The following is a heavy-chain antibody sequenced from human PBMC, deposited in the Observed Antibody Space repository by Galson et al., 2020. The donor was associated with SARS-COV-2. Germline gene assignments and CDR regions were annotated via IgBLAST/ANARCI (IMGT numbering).Heavy chain of an antibody. CDR2: IYYSGST. D-gene: IGHD6-13*01. Sequence: SETLSLPCTVSGGSISSYYWRWIRQPPGKGLEWIGYIYYSGSTNYNPSLKSRVTIAVDTSNNQFSLTLSSVTAADNAVYYCGGRELVSYFDYWGQGTLVSVSS. V-gene: IGHV4-59*01. J-gene: IGHJ4*02. CDR3: GGRELVSYFDY. CDR1: GGSISSYY.